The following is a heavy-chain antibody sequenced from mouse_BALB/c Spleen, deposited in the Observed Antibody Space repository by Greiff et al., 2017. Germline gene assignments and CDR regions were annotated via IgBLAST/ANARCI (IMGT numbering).Heavy chain of an antibody. CDR2: IYPGSGNT. CDR1: GYTFTDYY. Sequence: QVQLQQSGAELARPGASVKLSCKASGYTFTDYYINWVKQRTGQGLEWIGEIYPGSGNTYYNEKFKGKATLTADKSSSTAYMQLSSLTSEDSAVYFCAREPRYDPYAMDYWGQGTSVTVSS. D-gene: IGHD2-14*01. CDR3: AREPRYDPYAMDY. J-gene: IGHJ4*01. V-gene: IGHV1-77*01.